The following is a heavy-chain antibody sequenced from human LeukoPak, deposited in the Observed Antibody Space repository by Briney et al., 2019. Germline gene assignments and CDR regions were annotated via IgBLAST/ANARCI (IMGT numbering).Heavy chain of an antibody. V-gene: IGHV4-59*11. Sequence: SETLSLTCTVSGGSISSHYWSWIRQPPGKGLEWIGYIYYSGSTNYNPSLKSRVTISVDTSKNQFSLKLSSVTAADTAVYYCARLGGGSWYGYWGQGTLVTASS. J-gene: IGHJ4*02. CDR1: GGSISSHY. D-gene: IGHD6-13*01. CDR3: ARLGGGSWYGY. CDR2: IYYSGST.